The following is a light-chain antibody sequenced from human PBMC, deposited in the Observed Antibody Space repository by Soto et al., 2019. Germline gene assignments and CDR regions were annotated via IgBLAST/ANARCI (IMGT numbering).Light chain of an antibody. Sequence: DLQMTQSPSSLSASVGDRVTITCRASQSISNYLNWYQQKPGKAPKLLIYAASSLQSGVPSRFSGSGSGTDFTLTISSLQPEDFATYYCQQSYSNPPGFGQGTKLEIK. CDR2: AAS. V-gene: IGKV1-39*01. CDR3: QQSYSNPPG. J-gene: IGKJ2*03. CDR1: QSISNY.